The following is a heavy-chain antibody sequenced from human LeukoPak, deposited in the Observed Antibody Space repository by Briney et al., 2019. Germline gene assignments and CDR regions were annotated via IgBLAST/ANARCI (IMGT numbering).Heavy chain of an antibody. D-gene: IGHD3-22*01. CDR3: ARVGGYFPYYYMDV. J-gene: IGHJ6*03. V-gene: IGHV3-7*03. CDR2: IKQDGSEK. CDR1: GFTFSSYW. Sequence: GGSLRLSCAASGFTFSSYWMSWVRQAPGKGLEWVANIKQDGSEKYYVDSVKGRFTISRDNAKNSLYLQMNSLRAEDTALYYCARVGGYFPYYYMDVWGRGTTVTVSS.